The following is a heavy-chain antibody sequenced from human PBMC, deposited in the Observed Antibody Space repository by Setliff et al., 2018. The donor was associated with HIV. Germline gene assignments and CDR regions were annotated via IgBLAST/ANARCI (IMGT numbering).Heavy chain of an antibody. Sequence: ETLSLTCTVSGYSISSGYHWGWIRQAPGRGLEWIGNIYHSGTTSYNPSLKSRVTISIDTSNSQFSLNLRSVTAADTAVYYCASMYSGYDQDYFDYWGQGTLVTVSS. J-gene: IGHJ4*02. CDR2: IYHSGTT. D-gene: IGHD5-12*01. CDR1: GYSISSGYH. V-gene: IGHV4-38-2*02. CDR3: ASMYSGYDQDYFDY.